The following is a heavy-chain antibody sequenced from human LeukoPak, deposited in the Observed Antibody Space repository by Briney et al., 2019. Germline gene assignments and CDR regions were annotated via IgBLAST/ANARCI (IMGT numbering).Heavy chain of an antibody. CDR1: GFTVSSNY. CDR3: TTNPYYYGSESLDY. J-gene: IGHJ4*02. CDR2: IYSGGAT. Sequence: GGSLRLSCAASGFTVSSNYMNWVRQAPGKGLEWVSVIYSGGATYYAASVKGRFTISRDNSKNTLYLQMNSLKTEDTAVYYCTTNPYYYGSESLDYWGQGTLVTVSS. V-gene: IGHV3-53*01. D-gene: IGHD3-10*01.